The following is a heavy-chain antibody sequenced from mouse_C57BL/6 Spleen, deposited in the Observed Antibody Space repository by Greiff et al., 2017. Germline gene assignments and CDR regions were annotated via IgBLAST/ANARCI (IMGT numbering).Heavy chain of an antibody. J-gene: IGHJ3*01. Sequence: EVQLVESGGGLVKPGGSLKLSCAASGFTFSSYAMSWVRQTPEKRLEWVATISDGGSYTYYPDNVKGRFTISRDNAKNNLYLQMSHLKSEDTAMYYCASPMVTTAWFAYWGQGTLVTVSA. V-gene: IGHV5-4*01. CDR1: GFTFSSYA. D-gene: IGHD2-1*01. CDR2: ISDGGSYT. CDR3: ASPMVTTAWFAY.